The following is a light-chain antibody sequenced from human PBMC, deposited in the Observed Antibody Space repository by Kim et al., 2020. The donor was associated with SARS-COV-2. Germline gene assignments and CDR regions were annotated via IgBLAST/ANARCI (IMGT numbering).Light chain of an antibody. CDR1: QSISTW. CDR3: QHYSRFPYT. CDR2: LAS. V-gene: IGKV1-5*03. Sequence: DIQMTQSPSTLSASVGDRVTITCRASQSISTWLAWYQQKPGKAPNLLIYLASTLKSGVPSRFSGSGSGTEFTLTIDSLQPDDFATYYCQHYSRFPYTFGQGTKLEI. J-gene: IGKJ2*01.